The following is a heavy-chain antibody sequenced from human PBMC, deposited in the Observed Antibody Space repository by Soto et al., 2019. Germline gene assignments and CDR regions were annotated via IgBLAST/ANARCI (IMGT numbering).Heavy chain of an antibody. J-gene: IGHJ5*02. CDR3: VREGVGPTYGWFDP. V-gene: IGHV1-2*04. CDR2: IHPHSGAT. Sequence: QVQLVQSGAEVKKPGASVKVSCEATGYTFTGNYLHWVRQAPGQGLEWMGWIHPHSGATKYAQKFQGWVTMTRDTSISIAYLDLSSLKSNDTAVYYCVREGVGPTYGWFDPWGQGTLVTVSS. CDR1: GYTFTGNY. D-gene: IGHD2-8*01.